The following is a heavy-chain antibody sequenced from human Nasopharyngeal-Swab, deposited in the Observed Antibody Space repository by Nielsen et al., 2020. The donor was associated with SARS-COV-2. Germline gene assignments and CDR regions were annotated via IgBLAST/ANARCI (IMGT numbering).Heavy chain of an antibody. J-gene: IGHJ6*02. CDR2: ISSSSSYI. CDR3: ARDSNGMDV. V-gene: IGHV3-21*01. Sequence: WIRQPPGKGLEWVSSISSSSSYIYYADSVKGRFTISRDNAKNSLYLQMNSLRAEDTAVYYCARDSNGMDVWGQGTTVTVSS. D-gene: IGHD2/OR15-2a*01.